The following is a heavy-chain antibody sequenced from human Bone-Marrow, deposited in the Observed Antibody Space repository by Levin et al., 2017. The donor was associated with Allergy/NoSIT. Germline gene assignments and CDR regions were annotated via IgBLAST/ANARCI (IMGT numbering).Heavy chain of an antibody. Sequence: PGGSLRLSCAASGFTFSSFDMVWVRQATGTGLEWVSTIGTTGDTYYPDSVKGRFTISRENAKNSFFLQMNSLRAGDTAVYYCARGRGPFYFDHWGQGILVTVSS. CDR1: GFTFSSFD. J-gene: IGHJ4*02. D-gene: IGHD3-10*01. CDR2: IGTTGDT. CDR3: ARGRGPFYFDH. V-gene: IGHV3-13*01.